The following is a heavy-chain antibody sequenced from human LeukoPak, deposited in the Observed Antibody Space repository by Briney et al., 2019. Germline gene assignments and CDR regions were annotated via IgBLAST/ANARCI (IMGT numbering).Heavy chain of an antibody. CDR3: AKDSLGYCSGGSCYYKSHYFDY. Sequence: GGSLRLSCAASGFTFSSYSMNWVRQAPGKGLEWVSSISSSSSYIYYADSVKGRFTISRDNSKNTLYLQMNSLRAEDTAVYYCAKDSLGYCSGGSCYYKSHYFDYWGQGTLVTVSS. D-gene: IGHD2-15*01. J-gene: IGHJ4*02. CDR2: ISSSSSYI. CDR1: GFTFSSYS. V-gene: IGHV3-21*04.